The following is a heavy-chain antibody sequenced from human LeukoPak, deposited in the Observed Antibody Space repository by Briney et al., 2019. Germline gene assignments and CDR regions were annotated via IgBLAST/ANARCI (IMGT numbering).Heavy chain of an antibody. D-gene: IGHD3-10*01. CDR2: IYPGDSDT. CDR1: GYSFTTYR. CDR3: ARQDHGSYDY. Sequence: GESLKISCKGSGYSFTTYRVVWVRQMPGKGLEWTGIIYPGDSDTRYSPSFQGQVTISADRSINTAYLQWTSLTASDTAMYYCARQDHGSYDYWGQGTLVTVSS. V-gene: IGHV5-51*01. J-gene: IGHJ4*02.